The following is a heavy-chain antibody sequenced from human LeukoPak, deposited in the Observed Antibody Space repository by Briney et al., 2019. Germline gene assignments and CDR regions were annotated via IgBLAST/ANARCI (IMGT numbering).Heavy chain of an antibody. CDR2: IYHSGST. J-gene: IGHJ4*02. V-gene: IGHV4-38-2*02. CDR1: GYSISSGYY. Sequence: PSETLSLTCTVSGYSISSGYYWGWIRQPPGKGLEWIRSIYHSGSTYYNPSLKSRVTISVDTSKNQFSLKLSSVTAADTAVYYCARGEGSTRLHLFDYWGQGTLVTVSS. CDR3: ARGEGSTRLHLFDY. D-gene: IGHD2-2*01.